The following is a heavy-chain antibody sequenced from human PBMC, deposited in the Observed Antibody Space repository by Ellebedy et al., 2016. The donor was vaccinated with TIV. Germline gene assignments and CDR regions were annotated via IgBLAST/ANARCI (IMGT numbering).Heavy chain of an antibody. Sequence: ASVKVSCKASGYTFTTYGISWVRQAPGQGLEWMGTINPSGGSTNYAQKFQGRVTMTRDTSTSTVYMELSSLRSEDTAVYYCARVLVATSNYGMDVWGQGTTVTVSS. D-gene: IGHD5-12*01. CDR1: GYTFTTYG. V-gene: IGHV1-46*01. J-gene: IGHJ6*02. CDR2: INPSGGST. CDR3: ARVLVATSNYGMDV.